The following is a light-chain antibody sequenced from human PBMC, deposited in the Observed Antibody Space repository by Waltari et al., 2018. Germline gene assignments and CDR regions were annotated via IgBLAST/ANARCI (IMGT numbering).Light chain of an antibody. Sequence: QLVLTQSLSASASLAASVKLTCTLSSGHSSNVIAWLQQRPEKGPRYLMKVSSDGSNNKGEEIPERFSGSSSGAERYLTISSLQSEDEGDYYCQTGGQGTWVFGGGTKLTVL. CDR2: VSSDGSN. J-gene: IGLJ3*02. CDR3: QTGGQGTWV. CDR1: SGHSSNV. V-gene: IGLV4-69*01.